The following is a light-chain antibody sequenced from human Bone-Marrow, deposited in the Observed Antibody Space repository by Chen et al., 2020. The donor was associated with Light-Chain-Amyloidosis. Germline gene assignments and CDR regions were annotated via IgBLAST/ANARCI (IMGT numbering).Light chain of an antibody. J-gene: IGLJ2*01. CDR3: QSADSSGTYEVI. CDR2: RDT. CDR1: DLPTKY. Sequence: SYELTKPPSVSGSPGPTARITCSGDDLPTKYAYWYQQKPGQAPVLVIHRDTERPSGISERFSGSSSGTTATLTISGVPSEDEADYHCQSADSSGTYEVIFGGGTTLTVL. V-gene: IGLV3-25*03.